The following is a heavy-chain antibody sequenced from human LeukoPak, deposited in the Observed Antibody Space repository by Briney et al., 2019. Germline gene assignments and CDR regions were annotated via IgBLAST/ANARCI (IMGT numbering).Heavy chain of an antibody. CDR1: GFTVSSNY. V-gene: IGHV3-66*01. CDR2: IYSGGST. CDR3: ARNAPLWFGELLN. Sequence: TGGSLRLSCAASGFTVSSNYMSWVRQAPGKGLEWVSVIYSGGSTYYADSVKGRFTISRDNSKNTLYLQMNSLRAEDTAVYYCARNAPLWFGELLNWGQGTLVTVSS. J-gene: IGHJ4*02. D-gene: IGHD3-10*01.